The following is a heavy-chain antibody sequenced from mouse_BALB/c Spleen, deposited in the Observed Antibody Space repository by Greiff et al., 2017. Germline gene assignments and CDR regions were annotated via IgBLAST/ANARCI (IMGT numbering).Heavy chain of an antibody. CDR2: ISSGGSYT. D-gene: IGHD2-2*01. CDR3: ARRLPFDY. J-gene: IGHJ2*01. V-gene: IGHV5-9-3*01. Sequence: EVQRVESGGGLVKPGGSLKLSCAASGFTFSSYAMSWVRQTPEKRLEWVATISSGGSYTYYPDSVKGRFTISRDNAKNTLYLQMSSLRSEDTAMYYCARRLPFDYWGQGTTLTVSS. CDR1: GFTFSSYA.